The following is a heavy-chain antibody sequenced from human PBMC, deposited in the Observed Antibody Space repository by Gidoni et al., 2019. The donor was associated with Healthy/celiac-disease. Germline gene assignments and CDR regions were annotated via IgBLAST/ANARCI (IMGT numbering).Heavy chain of an antibody. J-gene: IGHJ3*02. Sequence: EVQLVESGGGLVQPGGSLRLSCAASGFTFSSYEMNWVRQAPGKGLEWVSYISSSGSTISYADSVKGRFTISRDNAKNSLYLQMNSLRAEDTAVYYCARDSPRVLGSGYDDAFDIWGQGTMVTVSS. D-gene: IGHD3-22*01. V-gene: IGHV3-48*03. CDR1: GFTFSSYE. CDR3: ARDSPRVLGSGYDDAFDI. CDR2: ISSSGSTI.